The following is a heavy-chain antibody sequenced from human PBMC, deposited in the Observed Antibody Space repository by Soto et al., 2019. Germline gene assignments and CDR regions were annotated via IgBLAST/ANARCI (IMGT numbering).Heavy chain of an antibody. Sequence: SETLSLTCTVSGGSVSSGSYYWSWIRQPPGKGLEWIGYIYYSGSTNYNPSLKSRVTISVDTSKNQFSLKLSSVTAADTAVYYCARAYSRPGEIDYWGQGTLVTVSS. D-gene: IGHD6-13*01. CDR1: GGSVSSGSYY. CDR3: ARAYSRPGEIDY. CDR2: IYYSGST. J-gene: IGHJ4*02. V-gene: IGHV4-61*01.